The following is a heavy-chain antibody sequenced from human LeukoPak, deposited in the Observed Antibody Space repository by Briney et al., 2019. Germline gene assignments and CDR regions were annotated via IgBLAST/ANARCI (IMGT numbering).Heavy chain of an antibody. J-gene: IGHJ1*01. CDR1: GFTFSNAW. Sequence: GGSLRLSCAASGFTFSNAWMSWVRQAPGKGLEWVGRIKSKTDGGTTDYAAPVKGRFTISRDDSKNTLYLQMSSLRAEDTSVYYCAGPLGSPYFHHWGQGTLVTVSS. D-gene: IGHD7-27*01. V-gene: IGHV3-15*01. CDR2: IKSKTDGGTT. CDR3: AGPLGSPYFHH.